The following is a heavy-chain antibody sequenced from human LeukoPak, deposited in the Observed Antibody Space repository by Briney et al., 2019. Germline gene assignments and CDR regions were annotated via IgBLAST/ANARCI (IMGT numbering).Heavy chain of an antibody. D-gene: IGHD3/OR15-3a*01. CDR1: KFTFSNYA. CDR2: ISGSGGST. CDR3: AKRSNFWTGYLDY. J-gene: IGHJ4*02. V-gene: IGHV3-23*01. Sequence: GGSLRLSCTASKFTFSNYAMSWVRQAPGKGLEWVSVISGSGGSTYYADSVRGRFTISRDNPKDTLFLQMNSLRTEDAAVYYCAKRSNFWTGYLDYWGQGTLVTVSS.